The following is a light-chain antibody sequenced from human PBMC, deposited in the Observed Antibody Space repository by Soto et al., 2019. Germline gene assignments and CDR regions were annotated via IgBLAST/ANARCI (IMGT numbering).Light chain of an antibody. CDR1: QSISGA. J-gene: IGKJ1*01. CDR2: GAS. Sequence: EIVMTQSPATLSVSPGGRATLSCRASQSISGALAWYQQKPGQAPRLLIYGASTRATSFPARFSGSGSGTDFIITISSLQSEDFAVYYCQQYNNWPWTFGQGTKVEIK. CDR3: QQYNNWPWT. V-gene: IGKV3-15*01.